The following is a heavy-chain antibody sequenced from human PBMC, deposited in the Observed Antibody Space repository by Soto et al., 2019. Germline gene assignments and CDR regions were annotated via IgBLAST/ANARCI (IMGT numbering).Heavy chain of an antibody. CDR3: ARDGGKTCGGDCYWDY. D-gene: IGHD2-21*02. CDR2: IGAYNGNT. CDR1: GYTFTSYG. V-gene: IGHV1-18*01. Sequence: ASVTVSCKASGYTFTSYGISWVRQAPGQGLEWMGWIGAYNGNTNYAQKLQGRVTMTTDTSTSTAYMELRSLRSDDTAVYYCARDGGKTCGGDCYWDYWGQGTLVTVSS. J-gene: IGHJ4*02.